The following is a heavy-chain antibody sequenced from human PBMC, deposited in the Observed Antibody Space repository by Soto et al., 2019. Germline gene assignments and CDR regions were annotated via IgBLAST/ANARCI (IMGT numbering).Heavy chain of an antibody. CDR3: VHIRYGSGLFDY. V-gene: IGHV2-5*02. CDR1: GFSLSTSGVG. J-gene: IGHJ4*02. D-gene: IGHD3-10*01. Sequence: QITLKESGPTLVKPTQTLTLTCNFSGFSLSTSGVGVGWIRQPPGKALEWLALIYWDDDKRYSPSLKSRLTIXKXXSKHQVVLTMTNMDPVDTATYYCVHIRYGSGLFDYWGQGTLVTVSS. CDR2: IYWDDDK.